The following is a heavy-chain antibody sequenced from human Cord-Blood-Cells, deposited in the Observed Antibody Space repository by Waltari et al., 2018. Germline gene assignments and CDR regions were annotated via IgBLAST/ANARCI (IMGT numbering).Heavy chain of an antibody. V-gene: IGHV2-26*01. J-gene: IGHJ5*02. CDR3: ARQGLNHLLGP. CDR2: ILSNDEK. D-gene: IGHD3-3*01. CDR1: GFSLSNARMG. Sequence: QVTLKESGPVLVKPTETLTLTCTVSGFSLSNARMGVSWIRQTPGKALEWLAHILSNDEKSYSTSLKSRLTISKDTSKSQVVLTMTNMDPVDTATYYCARQGLNHLLGPWGQGTLVTVSS.